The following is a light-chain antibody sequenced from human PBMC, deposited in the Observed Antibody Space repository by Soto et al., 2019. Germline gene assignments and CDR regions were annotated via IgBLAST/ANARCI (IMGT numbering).Light chain of an antibody. V-gene: IGKV1-33*01. Sequence: DIQMTQSPSSLSASVGDRVTITCQASQDISNYLNWYQQTPGKAPKLLIYDASNLETGVPSRFSGSGSGTYFTFTISGLRPEDIATFYCQQYDSFPYTFGQGTKVDIK. CDR2: DAS. CDR1: QDISNY. CDR3: QQYDSFPYT. J-gene: IGKJ2*01.